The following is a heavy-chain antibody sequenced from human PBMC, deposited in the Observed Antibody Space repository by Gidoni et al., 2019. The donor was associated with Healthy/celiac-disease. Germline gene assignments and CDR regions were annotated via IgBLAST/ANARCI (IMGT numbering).Heavy chain of an antibody. CDR3: ARAIDGSNPGFDY. J-gene: IGHJ4*02. V-gene: IGHV4-4*02. CDR2: IYHSGST. D-gene: IGHD3-10*01. Sequence: GLEWIGEIYHSGSTNYNPSLKSRVTISVDKSKNQFSLKLSSVTAADTAVYYCARAIDGSNPGFDYWGQGTLVTVSS.